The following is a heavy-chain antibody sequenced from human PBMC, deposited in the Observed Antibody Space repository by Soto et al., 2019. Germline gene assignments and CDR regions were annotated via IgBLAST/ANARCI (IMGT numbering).Heavy chain of an antibody. CDR2: IYISGST. V-gene: IGHV4-59*01. Sequence: QVQLQESGPGLVKPSETLSLTCKVSGDSISDYYWGWIRQSPGHGLEWLGYIYISGSTDSNPSLQSPATISIDPSKNQCSLTLKSVTAADTAVYYWARDLGIGSGAFDIWGPGTVVTVSS. CDR1: GDSISDYY. CDR3: ARDLGIGSGAFDI. D-gene: IGHD2-2*03. J-gene: IGHJ3*02.